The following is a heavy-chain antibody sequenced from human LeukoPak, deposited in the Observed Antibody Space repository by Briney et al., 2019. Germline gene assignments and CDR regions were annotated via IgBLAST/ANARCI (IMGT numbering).Heavy chain of an antibody. Sequence: ASVKVSCKASGGTFSSYAISWVRQAPEQGLEWMGRIIPILGIANYAQKFQGRVTITADKSTSTAYMELSSLRSEDTAVYYCAASWYNWNDVYYYYGMDVWGQGTTVTVSS. J-gene: IGHJ6*02. CDR3: AASWYNWNDVYYYYGMDV. CDR1: GGTFSSYA. CDR2: IIPILGIA. D-gene: IGHD1-20*01. V-gene: IGHV1-69*04.